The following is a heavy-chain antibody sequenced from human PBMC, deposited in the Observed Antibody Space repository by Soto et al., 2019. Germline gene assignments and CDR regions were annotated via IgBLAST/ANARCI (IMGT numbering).Heavy chain of an antibody. Sequence: GGSLRLSCAASGFSVSSNYMSWVRQAPGKGLEWVSLIYSGGNTYYADFVKGRFSISRDNYKNTVSLQMNSLRAEDTAVYYCAAVHTPIYCSGASCSGLFDYRALRTPVTGSS. CDR1: GFSVSSNY. V-gene: IGHV3-53*01. CDR2: IYSGGNT. D-gene: IGHD2-15*01. J-gene: IGHJ4*02. CDR3: AAVHTPIYCSGASCSGLFDY.